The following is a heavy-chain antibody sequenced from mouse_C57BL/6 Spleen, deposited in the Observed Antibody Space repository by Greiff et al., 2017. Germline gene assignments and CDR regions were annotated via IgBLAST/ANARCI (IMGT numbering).Heavy chain of an antibody. CDR2: ISSGSSTI. CDR3: ARQGGND. Sequence: EVKLVESGGGLVKPGGSLKLSCAASGFTFSDYGMHWVRQAPEKGLEWVAYISSGSSTIYYADTVKGRFTISRDNAKNTLFLQMTSLRSEDTAMYYCARQGGNDWGQGTTLTVSS. V-gene: IGHV5-17*01. J-gene: IGHJ2*01. CDR1: GFTFSDYG.